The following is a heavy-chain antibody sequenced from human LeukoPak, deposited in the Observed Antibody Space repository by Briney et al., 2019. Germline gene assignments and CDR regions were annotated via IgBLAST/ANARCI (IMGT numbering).Heavy chain of an antibody. CDR2: INPGGGGT. CDR3: ARVEGSVTEMGD. V-gene: IGHV1-46*01. Sequence: ASVKVSCKASGYTFTRYYIHWVRQAPGQGLEWMGFINPGGGGTIYAQKFQGRVTLTRDMSTSTVYMELSSLRSEDTAVYYCARVEGSVTEMGDWGQGTLVTVSS. CDR1: GYTFTRYY. J-gene: IGHJ4*02. D-gene: IGHD2-21*02.